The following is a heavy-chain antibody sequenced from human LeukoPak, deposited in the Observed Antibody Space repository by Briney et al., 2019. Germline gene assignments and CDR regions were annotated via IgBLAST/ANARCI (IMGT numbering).Heavy chain of an antibody. CDR1: GGSISTSSYY. CDR3: ARVEGFGNVNWFDP. D-gene: IGHD3-10*01. J-gene: IGHJ5*02. Sequence: PSETLSLTCTVSGGSISTSSYYWGWVRQPPGKGLEWIGNIFYSGSTYYSPSLKSRVTISLDTSRNQFSLKLSSVTAADTAVYYCARVEGFGNVNWFDPWGQGTLVTVSS. V-gene: IGHV4-39*07. CDR2: IFYSGST.